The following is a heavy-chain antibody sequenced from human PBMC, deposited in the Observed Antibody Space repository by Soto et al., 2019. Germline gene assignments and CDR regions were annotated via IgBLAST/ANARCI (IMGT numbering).Heavy chain of an antibody. Sequence: ASVKVSCKASGYTFTSYDINWVRQATGQGLEWMGWMNPNSGNTGYAQKFQGRVTMTRNTSISTAYMELSSLRSEDTAVYYCARTDCSSTSCYQYYYYGMDVWGQGTTVTVSS. CDR3: ARTDCSSTSCYQYYYYGMDV. D-gene: IGHD2-2*01. V-gene: IGHV1-8*01. CDR2: MNPNSGNT. J-gene: IGHJ6*02. CDR1: GYTFTSYD.